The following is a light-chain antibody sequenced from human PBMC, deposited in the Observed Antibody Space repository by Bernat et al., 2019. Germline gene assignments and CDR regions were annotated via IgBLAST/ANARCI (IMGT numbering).Light chain of an antibody. Sequence: EIVLTQSPGTLSLSPGERATLSRRASQSVSSSYLAWYQQKPGQAPRLLIYGASSRATGIPDRFSGSGSGTDFTLTISRLEPEDFAVYYCQQYGSSPVVTFGPGTKVDIK. J-gene: IGKJ3*01. V-gene: IGKV3-20*01. CDR2: GAS. CDR1: QSVSSSY. CDR3: QQYGSSPVVT.